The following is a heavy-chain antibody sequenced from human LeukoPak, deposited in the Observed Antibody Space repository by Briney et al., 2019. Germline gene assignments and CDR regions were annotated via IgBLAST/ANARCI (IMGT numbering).Heavy chain of an antibody. CDR3: AKGRGYSGYEEIDY. D-gene: IGHD5-12*01. CDR1: GFTFDDYT. CDR2: ISWDGGST. J-gene: IGHJ4*02. Sequence: PGGSLRLSCAASGFTFDDYTMHWVRQAPGKGLEGVSLISWDGGSTYYADSVKGRFTISRDNSKNSLYLQMNSLRTEDTALYYCAKGRGYSGYEEIDYWGQGTLVTVSS. V-gene: IGHV3-43*01.